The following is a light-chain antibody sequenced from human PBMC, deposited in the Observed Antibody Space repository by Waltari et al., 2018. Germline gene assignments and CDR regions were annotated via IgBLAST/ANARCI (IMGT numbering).Light chain of an antibody. J-gene: IGLJ2*01. CDR2: SNN. V-gene: IGLV1-44*01. Sequence: QSVLTQPPSASGTPGQRVTISCSGSSSNIGSNTVNWYQQLPGTAPKLLIYSNNQRPSGVPDRFSGSKSGTSASLAISVLQSEDEADYYCAAWDDSLNGSFGGGTKLTVL. CDR1: SSNIGSNT. CDR3: AAWDDSLNGS.